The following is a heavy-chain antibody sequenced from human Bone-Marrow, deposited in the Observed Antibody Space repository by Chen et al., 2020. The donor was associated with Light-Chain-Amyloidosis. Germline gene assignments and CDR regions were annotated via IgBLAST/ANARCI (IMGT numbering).Heavy chain of an antibody. D-gene: IGHD2-15*01. CDR1: GGSFSAYY. CDR2: VTHTGSN. V-gene: IGHV4-34*01. Sequence: QVQLQQWGAGLLKPSETLSLTCAVYGGSFSAYYWSWVRQPPGKGLEWIGEVTHTGSNSYNPSVESRVTMSLDISKNQFSLKLTSVTAADTAVYYCARNGHYSIDSWGQGTLVTVSS. J-gene: IGHJ4*02. CDR3: ARNGHYSIDS.